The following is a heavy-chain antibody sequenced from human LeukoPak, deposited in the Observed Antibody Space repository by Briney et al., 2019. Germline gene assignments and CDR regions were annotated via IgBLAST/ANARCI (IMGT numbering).Heavy chain of an antibody. CDR2: ISSSSSYK. CDR1: GFTFSSYS. Sequence: KPGGSLRLSCVASGFTFSSYSMNWVRQAPGKGLEWVSSISSSSSYKYYTDSVKGRFTISRDNSKNTLYLQMNGLRAEDTAVYYCARALLVRNGYNYSPNYFDYWGQGTLVTVSS. V-gene: IGHV3-21*04. J-gene: IGHJ4*02. CDR3: ARALLVRNGYNYSPNYFDY. D-gene: IGHD5-24*01.